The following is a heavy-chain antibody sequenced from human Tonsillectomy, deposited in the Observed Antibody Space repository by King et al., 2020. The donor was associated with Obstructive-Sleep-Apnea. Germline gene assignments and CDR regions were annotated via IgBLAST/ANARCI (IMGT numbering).Heavy chain of an antibody. CDR3: ARHRGVEDYGGYGDYFDY. CDR1: GGSINNYY. J-gene: IGHJ4*02. D-gene: IGHD5-12*01. V-gene: IGHV4-59*08. CDR2: MYYSVNT. Sequence: QLQESGPGLVKPSETLSLTCSVSGGSINNYYWSWIRQPPVKGLEWIWYMYYSVNTNFNPSLKSRVTISADTSKIQFSLTLSSVTAADTALYYCARHRGVEDYGGYGDYFDYWGQGTLVTVSS.